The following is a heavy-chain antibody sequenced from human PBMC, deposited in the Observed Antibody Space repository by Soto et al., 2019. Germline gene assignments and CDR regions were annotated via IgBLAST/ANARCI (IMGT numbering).Heavy chain of an antibody. D-gene: IGHD3-22*01. J-gene: IGHJ4*02. CDR3: AKSSGYYDSRARFDY. V-gene: IGHV3-23*01. CDR1: GFSFNSFA. CDR2: ISGDGYST. Sequence: EVQLLESGGGLVQPGGSLRLSCAASGFSFNSFAMSWVRQAPGKGLEWVSAISGDGYSTYYADSVKGRFTVSRDNSNNTHYLRMDSLRAEDTAVYYSAKSSGYYDSRARFDYWGQGSLVTVSS.